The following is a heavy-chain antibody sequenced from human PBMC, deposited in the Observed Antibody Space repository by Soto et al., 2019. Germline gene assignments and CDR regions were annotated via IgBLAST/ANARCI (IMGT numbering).Heavy chain of an antibody. V-gene: IGHV4-34*01. J-gene: IGHJ5*02. D-gene: IGHD3-10*01. CDR1: CGSFSGYY. CDR3: ARRITMVRGVIPHLLDNWFDP. Sequence: SETLSLTCAVYCGSFSGYYWSWIRQPPGKGLGWIGSIYYSGSTYYNPSLKSRVTISVDTSKNQFSLKLSSVTAADTAVYYCARRITMVRGVIPHLLDNWFDPWGQGSLVTVSS. CDR2: IYYSGST.